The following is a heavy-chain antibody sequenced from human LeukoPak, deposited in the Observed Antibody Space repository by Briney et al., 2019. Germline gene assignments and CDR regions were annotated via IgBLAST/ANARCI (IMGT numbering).Heavy chain of an antibody. Sequence: GGSPRLSCAASGFTSSSYGMHWVRQAPGKGLEWVAVIWYDGSNKYYADSVKGRFTISRDNSKNTLYLQMNSLRAEDTAVYYCAKTSTAKSGYYYYYMDVWGKGTTVTVSS. J-gene: IGHJ6*03. CDR2: IWYDGSNK. CDR1: GFTSSSYG. CDR3: AKTSTAKSGYYYYYMDV. D-gene: IGHD2-21*02. V-gene: IGHV3-33*06.